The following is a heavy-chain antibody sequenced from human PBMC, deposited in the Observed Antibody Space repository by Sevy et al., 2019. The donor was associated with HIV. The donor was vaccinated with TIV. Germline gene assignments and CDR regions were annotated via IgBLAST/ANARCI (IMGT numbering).Heavy chain of an antibody. CDR3: AKDRDIVIVLGATALRQ. CDR1: GFTFSSYS. D-gene: IGHD2-15*01. V-gene: IGHV3-30*04. J-gene: IGHJ1*01. CDR2: ISYDGRHK. Sequence: GGSLRLSCEASGFTFSSYSMHWVRQGPGKGLEWVAVISYDGRHKYYADSVKGRFTISRDNSKNTLDLQMNSLRAEDTAVYYCAKDRDIVIVLGATALRQWGQGTLVTVSS.